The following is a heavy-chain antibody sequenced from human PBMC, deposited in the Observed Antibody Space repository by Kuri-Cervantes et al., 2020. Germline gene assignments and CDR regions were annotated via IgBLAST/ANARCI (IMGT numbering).Heavy chain of an antibody. D-gene: IGHD3-10*01. J-gene: IGHJ4*02. CDR3: ARGLLWFGELWDY. Sequence: GGSLRLSCAASGFPFSSYSMNWVRHAPGKGLERVSYIDNSGGTIFYADSVKGRFTISRDNAKNSLFLQMNSLRDEDTAVYYCARGLLWFGELWDYWGQGTLVTVSS. V-gene: IGHV3-48*02. CDR2: IDNSGGTI. CDR1: GFPFSSYS.